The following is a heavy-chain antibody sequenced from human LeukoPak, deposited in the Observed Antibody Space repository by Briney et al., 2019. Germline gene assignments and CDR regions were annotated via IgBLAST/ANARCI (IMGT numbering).Heavy chain of an antibody. CDR2: IIPIFGTA. J-gene: IGHJ4*02. CDR1: GGTFSSYA. V-gene: IGHV1-69*06. CDR3: ARQENYYGSGSSRHYDY. Sequence: SVKVSCKASGGTFSSYAISWVRQAPGQGLEWMGGIIPIFGTANYAQKFQGRVTITADKSTSTAHMELSSLRSEDTAVYYCARQENYYGSGSSRHYDYWGQGTLVTVSS. D-gene: IGHD3-10*01.